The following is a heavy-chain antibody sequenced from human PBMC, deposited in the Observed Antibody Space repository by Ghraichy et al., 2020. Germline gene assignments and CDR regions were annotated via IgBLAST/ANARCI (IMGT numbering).Heavy chain of an antibody. V-gene: IGHV3-21*01. D-gene: IGHD2-2*01. CDR2: ISSSSSYI. CDR3: ARGVVVVPDENYGMDV. Sequence: GGSLRLSCAASGFTFSSYSMNWVRQAPGKGLEWVSSISSSSSYIYYADSVKGRFTISRDNAKNSLYLQMNSLRAEDTAVYYCARGVVVVPDENYGMDVWGQGTTVTVSS. CDR1: GFTFSSYS. J-gene: IGHJ6*02.